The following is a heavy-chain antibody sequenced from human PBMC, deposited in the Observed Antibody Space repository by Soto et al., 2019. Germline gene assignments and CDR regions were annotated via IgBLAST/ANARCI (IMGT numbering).Heavy chain of an antibody. Sequence: QVQRVQSGAEVKKPGSSVKVSCKASGGTFRSYAISWGRQAPGQGLEGRGGIIPIFGTANYPQKFQGRVTITAGESTSKHYMELSSLRSEDTAVYYCATTPLYRGSYYTSRFDYWGQGTLVTAS. V-gene: IGHV1-69*12. CDR1: GGTFRSYA. J-gene: IGHJ4*02. D-gene: IGHD1-26*01. CDR2: IIPIFGTA. CDR3: ATTPLYRGSYYTSRFDY.